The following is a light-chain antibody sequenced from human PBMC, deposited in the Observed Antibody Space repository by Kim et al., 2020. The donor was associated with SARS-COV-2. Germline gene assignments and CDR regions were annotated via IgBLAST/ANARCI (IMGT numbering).Light chain of an antibody. Sequence: GQSVAISCTGTGSDVGCHDYVTWYQNHPDKVPKLMIYDVTKRPSGVPDRFSGSKSGNTASLTISGLQADDEADYYCCSYAGSSTEVFGGGTRLTVL. CDR1: GSDVGCHDY. CDR2: DVT. J-gene: IGLJ3*02. V-gene: IGLV2-11*01. CDR3: CSYAGSSTEV.